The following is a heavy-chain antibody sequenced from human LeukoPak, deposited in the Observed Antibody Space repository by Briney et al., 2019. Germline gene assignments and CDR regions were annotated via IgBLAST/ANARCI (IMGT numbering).Heavy chain of an antibody. J-gene: IGHJ4*02. V-gene: IGHV1-8*01. CDR2: MNPNSGNT. D-gene: IGHD6-19*01. Sequence: GASVKVSCKASGYTFTSYDINWVRQATGQGLEWMGWMNPNSGNTGYAQKFQGRVTMTRNTSISTAYMELSSLRSEDTAVYYCATSPNSSGWYGFDYWGQGTLVTVSS. CDR1: GYTFTSYD. CDR3: ATSPNSSGWYGFDY.